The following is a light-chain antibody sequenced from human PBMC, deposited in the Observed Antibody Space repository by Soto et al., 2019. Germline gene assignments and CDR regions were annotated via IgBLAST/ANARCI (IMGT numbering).Light chain of an antibody. CDR3: QQRSNWLIS. Sequence: EIVLTQSPSTLSLSPGDRATLSCRASQSVSGYLAWYQQKPGQAPRLLIYDGSHRAAGIPSRFSGSGAGTNFALPISGLEPEDFAVYYCQQRSNWLISFGPGTKVDIK. J-gene: IGKJ3*01. CDR1: QSVSGY. CDR2: DGS. V-gene: IGKV3-11*01.